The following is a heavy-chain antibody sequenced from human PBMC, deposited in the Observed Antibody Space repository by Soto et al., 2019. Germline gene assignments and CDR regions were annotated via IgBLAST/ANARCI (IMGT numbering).Heavy chain of an antibody. CDR2: ISGSGGST. V-gene: IGHV3-23*01. Sequence: GGSLRLSCAASGFTFSSYAMSWVRQAPGKGLEWVSAISGSGGSTYYADSVKGRFTISRDNSKNTLYLQMNSLRAEDTAVYYCAKVYYDFWSGYYTLGAFDIWGQGTMVTVSS. CDR3: AKVYYDFWSGYYTLGAFDI. D-gene: IGHD3-3*01. CDR1: GFTFSSYA. J-gene: IGHJ3*02.